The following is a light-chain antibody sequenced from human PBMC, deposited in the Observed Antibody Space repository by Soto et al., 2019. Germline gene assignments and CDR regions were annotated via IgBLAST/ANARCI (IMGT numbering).Light chain of an antibody. CDR2: GAS. V-gene: IGKV3-20*01. CDR1: QSVSSSY. J-gene: IGKJ5*01. Sequence: EIVLTQSPGTLSLSPGERATLSCRASQSVSSSYLAWYQQKPGQAPMLLIYGASSRATGIPDRFIGSGSGTYFTLTISRLEPEDFAVYYCQQYGCSPSPITVGPRKRMEIK. CDR3: QQYGCSPSPIT.